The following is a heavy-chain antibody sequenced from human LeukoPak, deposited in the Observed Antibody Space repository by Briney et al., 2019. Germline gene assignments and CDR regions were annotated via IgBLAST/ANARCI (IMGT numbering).Heavy chain of an antibody. CDR3: AKDYYYGGNP. V-gene: IGHV3-48*03. J-gene: IGHJ5*02. CDR2: ISSSGSSR. D-gene: IGHD4-23*01. CDR1: GFTFSSYE. Sequence: GGSLRLFCAASGFTFSSYEMNWVRQAPGKGLEWISYISSSGSSRYYADSVKGRFTISRDNAKNSLYLQMNSLRAEDTAVYYCAKDYYYGGNPWGQGTLVTVSS.